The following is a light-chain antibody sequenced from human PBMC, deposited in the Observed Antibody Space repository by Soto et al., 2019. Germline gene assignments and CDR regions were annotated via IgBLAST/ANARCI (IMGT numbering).Light chain of an antibody. J-gene: IGLJ1*01. Sequence: QSVLTQPPSVSGAPGQRVTISCTGSSSNIGAGYDVHWYQQLPGTAPKLLIYANTNRPSGVPDRISGSKSGTSASLAITGLQADDEADYYCPSYDSSLTLRVFGTGTKLTVL. CDR1: SSNIGAGYD. V-gene: IGLV1-40*01. CDR3: PSYDSSLTLRV. CDR2: ANT.